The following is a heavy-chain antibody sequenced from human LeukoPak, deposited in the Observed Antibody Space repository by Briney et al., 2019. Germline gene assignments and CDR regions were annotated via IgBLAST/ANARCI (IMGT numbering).Heavy chain of an antibody. D-gene: IGHD7-27*01. V-gene: IGHV3-11*01. Sequence: GFLRTPCSALGITFNPPLLSWVRPAPGKGLEWISYITRSGAFYADSVKGRFTISRDNAKNSLYLQMNSLRVEDTAVYYCARDGDTTSKVDYLGQGTLVTVSS. J-gene: IGHJ4*02. CDR3: ARDGDTTSKVDY. CDR1: GITFNPPL. CDR2: ITRSGA.